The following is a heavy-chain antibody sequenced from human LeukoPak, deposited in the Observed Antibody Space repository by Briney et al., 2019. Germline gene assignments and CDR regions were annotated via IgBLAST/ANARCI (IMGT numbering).Heavy chain of an antibody. V-gene: IGHV3-23*01. J-gene: IGHJ4*02. CDR3: AKLTYGSGTYGAFDY. D-gene: IGHD3-10*01. CDR2: IRGSGDIT. CDR1: GFTFSSYG. Sequence: GGSLRLSCAASGFTFSSYGIHWVRQAPGKGLEWVSGIRGSGDITFYADSVKGRFTISRDNSKNTLYLQMNSLRAEDTAVYYCAKLTYGSGTYGAFDYWGQGTLVTVSS.